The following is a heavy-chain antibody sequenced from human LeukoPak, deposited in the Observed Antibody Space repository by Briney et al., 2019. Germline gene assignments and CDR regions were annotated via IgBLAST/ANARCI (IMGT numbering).Heavy chain of an antibody. Sequence: GGSLRLSCAASGFTFSSYGMSWVRQAPGKGLEWVSAISGSGGGTYYADSVKGRFTISRDISKNTLYLQMNSLRAEDTAVYYCAKTFEWLLLSGDAFDIWGQGTMVTVSS. CDR3: AKTFEWLLLSGDAFDI. CDR2: ISGSGGGT. J-gene: IGHJ3*02. V-gene: IGHV3-23*01. CDR1: GFTFSSYG. D-gene: IGHD3-22*01.